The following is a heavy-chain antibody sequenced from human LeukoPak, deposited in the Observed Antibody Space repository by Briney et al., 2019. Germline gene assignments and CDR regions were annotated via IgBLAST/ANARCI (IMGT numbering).Heavy chain of an antibody. Sequence: ASVKVSCKAPGYSFIGYHMHWVRQAPGQGLEWMGWTNPNTGGTKYAQKFQGRVTMTRDTSISTAYMELSSLRSDDTAVYFRASVEMATIGFEHWGQGTLVTVSS. CDR3: ASVEMATIGFEH. J-gene: IGHJ4*02. V-gene: IGHV1-2*02. D-gene: IGHD5-12*01. CDR2: TNPNTGGT. CDR1: GYSFIGYH.